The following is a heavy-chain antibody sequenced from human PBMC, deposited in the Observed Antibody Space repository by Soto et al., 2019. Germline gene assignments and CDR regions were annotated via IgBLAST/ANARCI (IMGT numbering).Heavy chain of an antibody. D-gene: IGHD3-9*01. CDR3: ARDLRGYYFDY. J-gene: IGHJ4*02. CDR2: IWYDGSNK. Sequence: GGSLRLSCAASGFTFSSYGMHWVRQAPGKGLEWVAVIWYDGSNKYYADSVKGRVNISRDNSKSTLYLHMTSLRAEHKAVYYCARDLRGYYFDYWGQGTLVTVSS. CDR1: GFTFSSYG. V-gene: IGHV3-33*01.